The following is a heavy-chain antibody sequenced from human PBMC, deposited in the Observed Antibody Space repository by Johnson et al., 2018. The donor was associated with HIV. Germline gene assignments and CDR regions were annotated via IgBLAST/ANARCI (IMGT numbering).Heavy chain of an antibody. CDR3: AKGSWGRAPYHDAFDI. D-gene: IGHD2-2*01. CDR1: GFTFSSYA. J-gene: IGHJ3*02. CDR2: IRGSVGRT. Sequence: VQLVESGGGLVQPGGSLRLSCAASGFTFSSYAMSWVRQAPGKGLEWVSAIRGSVGRTYYADSVQGRFTISRDNSKNTRYLQMNSLRAEDTAVYYCAKGSWGRAPYHDAFDIWGQGTMVTVSS. V-gene: IGHV3-23*04.